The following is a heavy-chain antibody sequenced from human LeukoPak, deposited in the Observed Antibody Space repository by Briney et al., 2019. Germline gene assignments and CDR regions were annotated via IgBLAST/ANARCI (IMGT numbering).Heavy chain of an antibody. J-gene: IGHJ4*02. CDR2: ISAYNGNT. CDR3: ARDLGYYYGSGSYSEFDY. Sequence: ASLKLSCKASGYTFTSYGISWVRQAPGQGLEWMGWISAYNGNTNYPQKLQGRVTLTTDTSTSTAYTELRCLISDHTAVYYCARDLGYYYGSGSYSEFDYWGQGTLVTVSS. V-gene: IGHV1-18*04. CDR1: GYTFTSYG. D-gene: IGHD3-10*01.